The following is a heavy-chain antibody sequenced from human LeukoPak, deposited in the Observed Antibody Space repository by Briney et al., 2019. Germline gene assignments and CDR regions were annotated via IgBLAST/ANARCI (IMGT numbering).Heavy chain of an antibody. Sequence: GGSLRLSCAASGFTFSSYGMHWVRQAPGKGLEWVAFIRYDGSNKYYADSVKGRFTISRDNSKNTLYLQMNSLRAEDTAGYYCAKGTLREDYVWGSYRSPPALGYWGQGTLVTVSS. D-gene: IGHD3-16*02. CDR2: IRYDGSNK. J-gene: IGHJ4*02. CDR1: GFTFSSYG. V-gene: IGHV3-30*02. CDR3: AKGTLREDYVWGSYRSPPALGY.